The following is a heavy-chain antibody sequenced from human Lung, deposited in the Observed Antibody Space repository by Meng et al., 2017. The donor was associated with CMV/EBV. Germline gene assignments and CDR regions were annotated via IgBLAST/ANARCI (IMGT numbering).Heavy chain of an antibody. V-gene: IGHV3-48*04. Sequence: ESXKISXAASGFTFSSYTMNWVRQAPGKGLEWVSYISNTGSVKHYADSLRGRFTVSRDNAKNSLYLQMTSLRADDTAVYYCARSLFDSNDPFEDWGQGTXVTVSS. CDR1: GFTFSSYT. D-gene: IGHD3-22*01. CDR3: ARSLFDSNDPFED. J-gene: IGHJ4*02. CDR2: ISNTGSVK.